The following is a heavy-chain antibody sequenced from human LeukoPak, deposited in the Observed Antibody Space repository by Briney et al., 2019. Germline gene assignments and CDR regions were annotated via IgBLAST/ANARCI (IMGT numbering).Heavy chain of an antibody. CDR1: GGSISSYY. D-gene: IGHD4-17*01. J-gene: IGHJ6*03. CDR3: ASVTTVRYYYMDV. V-gene: IGHV4-59*01. Sequence: SETLSLTCTVPGGSISSYYWSWIRQPPGKGLEWIGYIYYSGSTNYNPSLKSRVTISVDTSKNQFSLKLSSVTAADTAVYYCASVTTVRYYYMDVWGKGTTVTVSS. CDR2: IYYSGST.